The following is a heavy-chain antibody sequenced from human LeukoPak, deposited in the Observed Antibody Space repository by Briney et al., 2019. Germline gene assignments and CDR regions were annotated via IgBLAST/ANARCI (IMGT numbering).Heavy chain of an antibody. J-gene: IGHJ4*02. D-gene: IGHD3-9*01. CDR2: ISYDGSNK. CDR1: GFIFMSHG. CDR3: ARDDMDY. Sequence: GRSLRLSCAASGFIFMSHGMHWVRQVPGKGLEWVAIISYDGSNKYYADSAKGRFTISRDSSKNTLYLQMNSLRGEDTAVYYCARDDMDYWGQGILVTVSS. V-gene: IGHV3-30*03.